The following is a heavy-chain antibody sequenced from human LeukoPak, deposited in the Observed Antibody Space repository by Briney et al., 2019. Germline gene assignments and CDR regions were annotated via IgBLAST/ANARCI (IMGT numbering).Heavy chain of an antibody. CDR2: ISWNSGSI. J-gene: IGHJ4*02. CDR3: AKDTLRYFDWSYVLDY. D-gene: IGHD3-9*01. Sequence: GGSLRLSCAGSGFIFNNYAMHWVRQPPGKGLEWVSGISWNSGSIDYADSVKGRFTISRDNAKNSLYLQMNSLRAEDTALYYCAKDTLRYFDWSYVLDYWGQGTLVTVSS. V-gene: IGHV3-9*01. CDR1: GFIFNNYA.